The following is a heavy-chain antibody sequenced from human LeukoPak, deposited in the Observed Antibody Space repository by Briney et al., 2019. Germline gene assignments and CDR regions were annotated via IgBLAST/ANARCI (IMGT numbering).Heavy chain of an antibody. CDR1: GYTFTSYD. CDR2: MNPNSGNT. CDR3: ARGPRLGTVFYYDMDV. J-gene: IGHJ6*03. D-gene: IGHD3-16*01. Sequence: ASVKVSCKASGYTFTSYDINWVRQATGQGLEWMGWMNPNSGNTGYAQKFQGRVTMTRNTSISTAYMELSSLRSEDTAVYYCARGPRLGTVFYYDMDVWGKGTTVTVSS. V-gene: IGHV1-8*01.